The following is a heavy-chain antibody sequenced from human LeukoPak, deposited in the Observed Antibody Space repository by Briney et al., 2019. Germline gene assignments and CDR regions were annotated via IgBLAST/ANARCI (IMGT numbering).Heavy chain of an antibody. Sequence: PSETLSLTCAVYGGSFSGYYWSWILQPPGKGLEWIGSIYYSGRTYYNPSLKSRVTISVDTSKNQFPLKLSSVTAADSAVYYCARYGCSGGSCYEYWYLDLWGRGTLVTVSS. D-gene: IGHD2-15*01. CDR3: ARYGCSGGSCYEYWYLDL. CDR2: IYYSGRT. V-gene: IGHV4-34*01. CDR1: GGSFSGYY. J-gene: IGHJ2*01.